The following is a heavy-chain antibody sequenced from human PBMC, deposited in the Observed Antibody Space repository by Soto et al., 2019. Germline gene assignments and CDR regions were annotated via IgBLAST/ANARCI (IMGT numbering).Heavy chain of an antibody. Sequence: GGSLRLSCAASGFTFSSYSMNWVRQAPGKGLEWVSSISSSSSYIYYADSVKGRFTISRDNAKNSLYLQMNSLRAEDTAVYYCARGMTQYSSSYYYYGMDVWGQGTTVTVSS. V-gene: IGHV3-21*04. J-gene: IGHJ6*02. CDR2: ISSSSSYI. CDR1: GFTFSSYS. CDR3: ARGMTQYSSSYYYYGMDV. D-gene: IGHD6-19*01.